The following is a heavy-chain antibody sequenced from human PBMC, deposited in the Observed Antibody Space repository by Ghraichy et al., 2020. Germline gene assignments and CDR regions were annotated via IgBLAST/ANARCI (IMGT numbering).Heavy chain of an antibody. Sequence: SETLSLTCAVYGGSFSGYYWSWIRQPPGKGLEWIGEINHSGSTNYNPSLKSRVTISVDTSKNQFSLKLSSVTAADTAVYYCARSQYSSSWYAPWGQGTLVTVSS. J-gene: IGHJ5*02. CDR1: GGSFSGYY. D-gene: IGHD6-13*01. CDR3: ARSQYSSSWYAP. V-gene: IGHV4-34*01. CDR2: INHSGST.